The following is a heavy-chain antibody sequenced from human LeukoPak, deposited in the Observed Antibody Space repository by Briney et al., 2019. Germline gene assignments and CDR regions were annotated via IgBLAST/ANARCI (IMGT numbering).Heavy chain of an antibody. V-gene: IGHV3-53*01. CDR1: GFAFGSNY. Sequence: GGSLRLSCVASGFAFGSNYMSWGRQAPGKGLEWVSLIYSGGAIRYADSVKGRFTISRDSSKNTLFLQMNDLTVEDTARYYCARRPGNWGQGILVTVSS. D-gene: IGHD1-14*01. CDR3: ARRPGN. CDR2: IYSGGAI. J-gene: IGHJ4*02.